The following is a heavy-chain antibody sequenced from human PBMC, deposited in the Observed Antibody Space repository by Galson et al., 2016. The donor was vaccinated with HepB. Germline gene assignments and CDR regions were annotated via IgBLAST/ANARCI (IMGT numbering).Heavy chain of an antibody. J-gene: IGHJ5*02. CDR2: MNPNSGNT. Sequence: SVKVSCKAFEYPFTSYDINWVRQATGQGLEWMGWMNPNSGNTVYAQKFQGRVTMTRNASIDTAYMELSSLRSEDTAMYYCARGRFLEWSRNWFGPWGQGTLVSVSS. V-gene: IGHV1-8*01. CDR1: EYPFTSYD. D-gene: IGHD3-3*01. CDR3: ARGRFLEWSRNWFGP.